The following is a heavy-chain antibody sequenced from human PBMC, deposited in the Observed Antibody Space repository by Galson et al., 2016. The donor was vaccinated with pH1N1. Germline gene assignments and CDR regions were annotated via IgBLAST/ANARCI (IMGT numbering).Heavy chain of an antibody. CDR3: ARLRGGITVVREVYFDL. D-gene: IGHD3-10*01. CDR1: GYSFTSYW. CDR2: VYPGDSDT. V-gene: IGHV5-51*03. J-gene: IGHJ4*02. Sequence: QSGAEVKKPGESLKISCRGSGYSFTSYWIAWVRQKPGKGLEWMGIVYPGDSDTRYSTSFRGLFTFSADKSIGPAYLRWSSLEASDTAIYYCARLRGGITVVREVYFDLWGQGTLVTVSP.